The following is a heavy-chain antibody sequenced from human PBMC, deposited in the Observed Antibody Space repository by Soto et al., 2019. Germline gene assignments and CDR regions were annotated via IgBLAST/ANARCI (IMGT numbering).Heavy chain of an antibody. CDR3: ARAVLRYFDWSYRDAFDI. D-gene: IGHD3-9*01. Sequence: GASVKVSCKASGYTFTSYDINWVRQATGQGLEWKGWMNPNSGNTGYAQKFQGRVTMTRNTSISTAYMELSSLRSEDTAVYYCARAVLRYFDWSYRDAFDIWGQGTMVTVSS. CDR2: MNPNSGNT. CDR1: GYTFTSYD. J-gene: IGHJ3*02. V-gene: IGHV1-8*01.